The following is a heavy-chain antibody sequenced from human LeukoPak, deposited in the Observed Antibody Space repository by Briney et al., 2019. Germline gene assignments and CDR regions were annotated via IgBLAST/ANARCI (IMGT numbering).Heavy chain of an antibody. Sequence: SGPTLVKPTQTLTLTCTFSGFSLSTSGVGGGWIRQPPGKALEWLALIYWDDDKRYSPSLKSRLTITKDTSKNQVVLTMTNMDPVDTATYYCAHTAYYYDSSGHADAFDIWGQGTMVTVSS. J-gene: IGHJ3*02. CDR2: IYWDDDK. CDR3: AHTAYYYDSSGHADAFDI. CDR1: GFSLSTSGVG. D-gene: IGHD3-22*01. V-gene: IGHV2-5*02.